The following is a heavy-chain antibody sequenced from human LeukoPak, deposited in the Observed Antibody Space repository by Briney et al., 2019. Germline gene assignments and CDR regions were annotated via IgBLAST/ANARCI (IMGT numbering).Heavy chain of an antibody. Sequence: SETLSLTCTVSGGSISSYYWSWIRQPPGKGLEWIGYIYYSGSTNYNPSLKSRVTISVDTSKNQFSLKLSSVTAADTAVYYCARVPNYYGSGRGGYYFDYWGQGTLVTVSS. J-gene: IGHJ4*02. V-gene: IGHV4-59*12. D-gene: IGHD3-10*01. CDR2: IYYSGST. CDR1: GGSISSYY. CDR3: ARVPNYYGSGRGGYYFDY.